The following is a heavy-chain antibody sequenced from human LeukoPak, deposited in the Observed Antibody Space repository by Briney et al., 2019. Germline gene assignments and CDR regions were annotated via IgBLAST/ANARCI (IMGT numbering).Heavy chain of an antibody. CDR3: ARTQQWLVSGFDP. D-gene: IGHD6-19*01. Sequence: GGSLRLSCATSGLTFSDYYMSWIRQAPGKGLEWISYISSNGRTIYYADSVKGRFTISRDNARKSVYLRMNSLRAEDTAIYYCARTQQWLVSGFDPWGQGTLVTVSS. CDR1: GLTFSDYY. V-gene: IGHV3-11*01. J-gene: IGHJ5*02. CDR2: ISSNGRTI.